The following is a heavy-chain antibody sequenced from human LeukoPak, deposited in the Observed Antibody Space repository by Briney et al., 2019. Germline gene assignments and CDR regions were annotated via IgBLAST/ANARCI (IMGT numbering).Heavy chain of an antibody. CDR1: GYTFTGYY. CDR3: ARAEGSGSPEDY. CDR2: INPNSGGT. D-gene: IGHD1-26*01. J-gene: IGHJ4*02. Sequence: ASVRVSCKASGYTFTGYYMHWVRQAPGQGLEWMGWINPNSGGTNYAQKFQGRVTMTRDTSISTAYMELSRLRSDATAVYYCARAEGSGSPEDYWGQGTLVTVSS. V-gene: IGHV1-2*02.